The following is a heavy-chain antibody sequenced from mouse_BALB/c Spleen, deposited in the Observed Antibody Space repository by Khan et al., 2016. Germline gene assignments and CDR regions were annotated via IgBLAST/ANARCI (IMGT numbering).Heavy chain of an antibody. CDR2: FHPGSGGT. CDR3: TNRYEAWFTY. CDR1: GYTFTNYE. V-gene: IGHV1-15*01. D-gene: IGHD2-14*01. Sequence: QVQLKESGAELVRPGASVKLSCKALGYTFTNYEMHWVRQTPVHGLEWIGGFHPGSGGTAYNQRFKGKATLTDDKSYSTAYMELSSLTSEDSAIYYYTNRYEAWFTYWGQGTLVTVSA. J-gene: IGHJ3*01.